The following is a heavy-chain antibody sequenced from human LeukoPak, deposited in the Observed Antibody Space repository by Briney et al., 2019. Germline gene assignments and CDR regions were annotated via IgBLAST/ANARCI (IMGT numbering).Heavy chain of an antibody. CDR3: TTEKDLYYYDSSGYFH. CDR2: IKSKADGGRA. Sequence: GGSLRLSCAASGFTFSSYSMNWVRQAPGRGLEWVGRIKSKADGGRAEYAATVKGRFFISRDDAKSTLYVQMNRLRTEDTAVYYCTTEKDLYYYDSSGYFHWGQGSLVTVSS. CDR1: GFTFSSYS. J-gene: IGHJ4*02. D-gene: IGHD3-22*01. V-gene: IGHV3-15*01.